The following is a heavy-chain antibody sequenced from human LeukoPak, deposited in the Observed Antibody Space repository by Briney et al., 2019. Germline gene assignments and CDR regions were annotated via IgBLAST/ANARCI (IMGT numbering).Heavy chain of an antibody. CDR1: GYTFTDYY. V-gene: IGHV1-2*02. Sequence: ASVKVSCKASGYTFTDYYMHWVRQAPGQGLEWMGWINPNSGGTNYAQKFQGRVTMTRDTSITTAYMEVSRVRSDDTAVYYCALYSSGLFDPWGQGTLVTVSS. CDR3: ALYSSGLFDP. D-gene: IGHD6-19*01. J-gene: IGHJ5*02. CDR2: INPNSGGT.